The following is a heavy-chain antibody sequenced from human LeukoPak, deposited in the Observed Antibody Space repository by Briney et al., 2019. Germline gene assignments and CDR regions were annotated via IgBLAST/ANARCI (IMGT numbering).Heavy chain of an antibody. CDR3: ARDSTAGSGPIISIAFDI. V-gene: IGHV4-31*03. CDR2: IYYSGST. J-gene: IGHJ3*02. D-gene: IGHD3-10*01. Sequence: SETLSLTCTVSGGSISSGGYYWSWIRQHPGKGLEWIGYIYYSGSTYYNPSLKSRVTISGDTSKNQFSLKLSSVTAADTAVYYCARDSTAGSGPIISIAFDIWGQGTMVTVSS. CDR1: GGSISSGGYY.